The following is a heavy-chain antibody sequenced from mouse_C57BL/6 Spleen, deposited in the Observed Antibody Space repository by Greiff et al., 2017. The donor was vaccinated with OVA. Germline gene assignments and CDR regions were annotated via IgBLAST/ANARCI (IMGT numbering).Heavy chain of an antibody. CDR3: AREEDGAY. CDR1: GYTFTSYG. D-gene: IGHD2-3*01. Sequence: QVQLKESGAELARPGASVKLSCKASGYTFTSYGISWVKQRTGQGLEWIGEIYPRSGNTYYNEKFKGKATLTADKSSSTAYMELRSLTSEDSAVYFCAREEDGAYWGQGTLVTVSA. V-gene: IGHV1-81*01. CDR2: IYPRSGNT. J-gene: IGHJ3*01.